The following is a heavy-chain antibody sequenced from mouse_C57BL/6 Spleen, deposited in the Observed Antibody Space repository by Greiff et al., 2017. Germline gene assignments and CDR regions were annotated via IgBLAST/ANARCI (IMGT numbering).Heavy chain of an antibody. CDR3: AREGDDYDEGDY. CDR1: GYSITSGYY. CDR2: ISYDGSN. D-gene: IGHD2-4*01. V-gene: IGHV3-6*01. J-gene: IGHJ2*01. Sequence: EVQLQESGPGLVKPSQSLSLTCSVTGYSITSGYYWNWIRQFPGNKLEWMGYISYDGSNNYNPSLKNRISITRDTSKNQFFLKLNSVTTEDTATYYCAREGDDYDEGDYWGQGTTLTVSS.